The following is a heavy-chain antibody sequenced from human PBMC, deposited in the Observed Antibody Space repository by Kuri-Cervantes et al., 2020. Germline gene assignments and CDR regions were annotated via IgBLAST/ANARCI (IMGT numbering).Heavy chain of an antibody. CDR2: ITWNSGSI. V-gene: IGHV3-9*01. CDR1: GLTFDDYA. Sequence: SLKISCAASGLTFDDYAMHWVRQAPGRGLEWVSGITWNSGSIDYADSVKGRFTISRDNAKNSLYLQMNSLRDEDTAVYYCARDRGVGWFDPWGQGTLVTVSS. CDR3: ARDRGVGWFDP. D-gene: IGHD1-26*01. J-gene: IGHJ5*02.